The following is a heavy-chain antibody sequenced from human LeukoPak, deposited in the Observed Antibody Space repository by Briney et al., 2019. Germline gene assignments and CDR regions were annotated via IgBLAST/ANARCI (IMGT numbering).Heavy chain of an antibody. Sequence: SETLSLTCTVSGGSISSSSYYWGWIRQPPGKGLEWIGSIYYSGSTYYNPSLKSRVTISVDTSKNQLSLKLSSVTAADTAVYYCARLRRILGYCTSGVCYDYWGQGTLVTVSS. J-gene: IGHJ4*02. CDR1: GGSISSSSYY. CDR3: ARLRRILGYCTSGVCYDY. CDR2: IYYSGST. V-gene: IGHV4-39*01. D-gene: IGHD2-8*01.